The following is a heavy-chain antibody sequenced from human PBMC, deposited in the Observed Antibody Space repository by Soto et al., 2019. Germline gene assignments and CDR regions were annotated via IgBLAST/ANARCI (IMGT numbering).Heavy chain of an antibody. CDR2: IYYSGST. J-gene: IGHJ4*02. CDR1: GGSISSGGYY. D-gene: IGHD5-18*01. V-gene: IGHV4-31*03. Sequence: LSLTCTVSGGSISSGGYYWSWIRQHPGKGLEWIGYIYYSGSTYYNPSLKSRVTISVDTSKNQFSLKLSSVTAADTAVYYCAREDQLWLTFDYWGQGTLVTVSS. CDR3: AREDQLWLTFDY.